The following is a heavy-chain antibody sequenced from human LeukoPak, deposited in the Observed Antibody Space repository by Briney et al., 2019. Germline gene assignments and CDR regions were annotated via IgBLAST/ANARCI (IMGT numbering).Heavy chain of an antibody. CDR2: IYYSGST. D-gene: IGHD6-13*01. J-gene: IGHJ4*02. Sequence: SKTLSLTCTVSGGSISSSSYYWGWIRQPPGKGLEWIGSIYYSGSTYYNPSLKSRVTISVDTSKNQFSLKLSSVTAADTAVYYCARHVVAAAVIDYWGQGTLVTVSS. CDR3: ARHVVAAAVIDY. CDR1: GGSISSSSYY. V-gene: IGHV4-39*01.